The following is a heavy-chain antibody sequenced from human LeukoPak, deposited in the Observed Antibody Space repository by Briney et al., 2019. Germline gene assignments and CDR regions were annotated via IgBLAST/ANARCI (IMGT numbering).Heavy chain of an antibody. CDR1: GFTFSSYW. Sequence: GGSLRLSCAGSGFTFSSYWMSWVRQAPGKGLQWVSSITSSGDGTYYADSVKGRFTISRDNSENMLYLQMNSLRVEDTAVYFCAKDRPNYYGSNGHYYRRDGDYWGQGTLVTVSS. D-gene: IGHD3-22*01. J-gene: IGHJ4*02. V-gene: IGHV3-23*01. CDR3: AKDRPNYYGSNGHYYRRDGDY. CDR2: ITSSGDGT.